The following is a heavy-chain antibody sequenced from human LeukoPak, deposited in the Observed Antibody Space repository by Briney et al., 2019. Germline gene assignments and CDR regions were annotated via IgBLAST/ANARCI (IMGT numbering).Heavy chain of an antibody. CDR2: ISSNSASI. J-gene: IGHJ4*02. CDR1: GFTFDDYG. D-gene: IGHD6-13*01. Sequence: GGSLRLSCAASGFTFDDYGMHWVRQTPGKGLEWVSGISSNSASIGYADSVKGRFTISRDNANNSLYLQMNSLRGEDMALYYCAKGTTSSWYGEFDYWGQGTLVTVSS. CDR3: AKGTTSSWYGEFDY. V-gene: IGHV3-9*03.